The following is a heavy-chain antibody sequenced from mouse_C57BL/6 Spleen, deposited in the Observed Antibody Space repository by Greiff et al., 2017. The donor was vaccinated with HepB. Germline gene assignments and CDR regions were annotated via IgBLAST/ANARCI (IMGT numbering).Heavy chain of an antibody. V-gene: IGHV1-15*01. CDR3: TRLEAY. CDR1: GYTFTDYE. CDR2: IDPETGCT. J-gene: IGHJ3*01. Sequence: VQLQESGAELVRPGASVTLSCKASGYTFTDYEMHWVKLTPVHGLEWIGAIDPETGCTAYNQKFKGKAILTADKSSSTAYMELRSLTSEDSAVYYCTRLEAYWGQGTLVTVSA.